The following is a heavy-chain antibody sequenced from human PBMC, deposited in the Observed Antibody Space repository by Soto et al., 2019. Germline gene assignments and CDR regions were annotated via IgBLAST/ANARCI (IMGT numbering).Heavy chain of an antibody. CDR3: ARHTGYDSDYPRWFDP. Sequence: QLQLQESGPGLVKPSETLSLTCSVSGDSINSDNYYWGWIRQPPGKGLEWIGTIYYSGITHDNPSLKSRVTTSVDTSKNQFSLRLTSVTASDTGVYYCARHTGYDSDYPRWFDPWGQGILVTVSS. V-gene: IGHV4-39*01. J-gene: IGHJ5*02. CDR2: IYYSGIT. D-gene: IGHD3-16*01. CDR1: GDSINSDNYY.